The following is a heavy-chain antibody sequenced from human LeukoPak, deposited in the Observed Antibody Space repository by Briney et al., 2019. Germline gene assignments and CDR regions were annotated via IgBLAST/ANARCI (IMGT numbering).Heavy chain of an antibody. V-gene: IGHV3-66*01. CDR3: ARSYSNHLFGMDV. CDR2: IYSGGSA. Sequence: GGSLRLSCAASGFTFSSYAMSWVRQAPGKGLEWVSVIYSGGSAYYADSVRGRVAISRDNSKNTVFLQMNSVRAEDTAVYYCARSYSNHLFGMDVWGQGTTVTVSS. CDR1: GFTFSSYA. J-gene: IGHJ6*02. D-gene: IGHD4-11*01.